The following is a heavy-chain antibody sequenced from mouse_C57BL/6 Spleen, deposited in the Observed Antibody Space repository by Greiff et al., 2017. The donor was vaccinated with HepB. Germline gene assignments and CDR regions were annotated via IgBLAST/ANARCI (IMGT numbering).Heavy chain of an antibody. CDR1: GYTFTSYW. Sequence: QVQLKQPGAELVKPGASVKLSCKASGYTFTSYWMHWVKQRPGQGLEWIGMIHPNSGSTNYNEKFKSKATLTVDKSSSTAYMQLSSLTSEDSAVYYCLYSNYAHWYFDVWGTGSTVTVSS. CDR3: LYSNYAHWYFDV. J-gene: IGHJ1*03. D-gene: IGHD2-5*01. V-gene: IGHV1-64*01. CDR2: IHPNSGST.